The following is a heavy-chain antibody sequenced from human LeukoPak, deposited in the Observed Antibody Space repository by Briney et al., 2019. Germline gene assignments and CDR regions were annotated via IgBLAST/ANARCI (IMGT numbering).Heavy chain of an antibody. CDR1: GFTFSSYG. D-gene: IGHD3-10*01. J-gene: IGHJ5*02. CDR2: KWYDGSNK. CDR3: ARELADGSQRFDP. Sequence: GGSLRLSCAASGFTFSSYGMHWVRQAPGKGLEWVAVKWYDGSNKYYADSVKGRFTISRDNSKNTLYLQMNSLRAEDTAIYYCARELADGSQRFDPWGQGTLVTVSS. V-gene: IGHV3-33*01.